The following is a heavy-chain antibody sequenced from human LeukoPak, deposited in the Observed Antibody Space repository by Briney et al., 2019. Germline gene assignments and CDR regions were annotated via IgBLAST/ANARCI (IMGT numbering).Heavy chain of an antibody. V-gene: IGHV4-59*08. D-gene: IGHD1-14*01. Sequence: PSETLSLTCSVSGGSVSSYYWSWIRQSPGKGLEWMGYIHNSGRTNYNPSLKSRVTGFVDTSKNQVSLRLSSVTAADTAVYYCARHGTISSESYFDYWGQGALVTVSS. CDR1: GGSVSSYY. J-gene: IGHJ4*02. CDR3: ARHGTISSESYFDY. CDR2: IHNSGRT.